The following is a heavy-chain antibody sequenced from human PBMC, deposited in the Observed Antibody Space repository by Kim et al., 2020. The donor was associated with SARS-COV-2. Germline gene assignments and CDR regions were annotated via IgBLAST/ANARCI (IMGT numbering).Heavy chain of an antibody. D-gene: IGHD2-21*02. Sequence: GGSLRLSCAASGFTFDDYAMHWVRQAPGKGLEWVSGISWNSGSIGYADSVKGRFTIPRDNAKNSLYLQMNSLRAEDTALYYCAKDHIVVVTAIRDWGQGTLVTVSS. J-gene: IGHJ4*02. V-gene: IGHV3-9*01. CDR1: GFTFDDYA. CDR3: AKDHIVVVTAIRD. CDR2: ISWNSGSI.